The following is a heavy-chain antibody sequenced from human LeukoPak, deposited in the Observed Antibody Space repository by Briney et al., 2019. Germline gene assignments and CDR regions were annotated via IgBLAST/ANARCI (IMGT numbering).Heavy chain of an antibody. J-gene: IGHJ3*02. CDR3: ARHPARGQQGYAFDI. D-gene: IGHD6-13*01. V-gene: IGHV4-59*08. Sequence: SGPTLVKPSETLSLTCTVSGGSIINYYWSWIRQPPGKGLEWIGYIFSSGDTNYNPSLKSRVTISVDTSKNQFSLKLTSVTAADTAVYYCARHPARGQQGYAFDIWGQGTVVTVSS. CDR1: GGSIINYY. CDR2: IFSSGDT.